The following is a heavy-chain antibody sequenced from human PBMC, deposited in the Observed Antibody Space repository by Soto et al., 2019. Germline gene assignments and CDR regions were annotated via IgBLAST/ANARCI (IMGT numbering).Heavy chain of an antibody. J-gene: IGHJ4*02. CDR1: GGTFSSYA. D-gene: IGHD3-22*01. V-gene: IGHV1-69*13. Sequence: SVKVSCKASGGTFSSYAISWVRQAPGQGLEWMGGIIPIFGTANYAQKFQGRVTITADESTSTAYMELSSLRSEDTAVYYCARDIGDYDSSCYYAYWGQGTLVTVSS. CDR3: ARDIGDYDSSCYYAY. CDR2: IIPIFGTA.